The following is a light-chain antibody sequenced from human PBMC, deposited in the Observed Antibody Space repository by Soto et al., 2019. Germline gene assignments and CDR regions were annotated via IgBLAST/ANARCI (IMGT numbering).Light chain of an antibody. J-gene: IGKJ1*01. V-gene: IGKV3-15*01. CDR1: QSVSSS. Sequence: EIMMTQSPATLSVYPGERATLSCRASQSVSSSLAWYQQKPGQAPRLLIYGASTRATGIPARFSGSGSGTEFTLTINSLQSEDFAVYYCQQYNNWWTFGQGTKVEIK. CDR2: GAS. CDR3: QQYNNWWT.